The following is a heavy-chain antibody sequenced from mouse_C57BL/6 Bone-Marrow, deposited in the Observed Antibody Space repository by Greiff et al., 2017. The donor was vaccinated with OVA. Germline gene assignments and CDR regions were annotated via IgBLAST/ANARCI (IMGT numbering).Heavy chain of an antibody. CDR3: AREDYGNYWGFAY. CDR2: ISDGGSYT. Sequence: EVMLVESGGGLVKPGGSLKLSCAASGFTFSSYAMSWVRQTPEKRLEWVATISDGGSYTYYPDNVKGRFTISRDNAKNNLYLQMSHLKSEDTAMYYCAREDYGNYWGFAYWGQGTLVTVSA. V-gene: IGHV5-4*01. J-gene: IGHJ3*01. D-gene: IGHD2-1*01. CDR1: GFTFSSYA.